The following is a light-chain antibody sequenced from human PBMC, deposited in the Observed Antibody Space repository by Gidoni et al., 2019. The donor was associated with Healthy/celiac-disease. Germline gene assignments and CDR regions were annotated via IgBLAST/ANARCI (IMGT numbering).Light chain of an antibody. J-gene: IGKJ3*01. CDR3: QQYGSSPFT. CDR2: GAS. V-gene: IGKV3-20*01. CDR1: QSVSSSY. Sequence: EIVLTQSPCTLSLSPGERATLSCRAIQSVSSSYLAWYQKKPGQAPRLLIYGASSRATGIPDRFSGSGAGTDFTLTISRLEPEDFAVYYCQQYGSSPFTFGPGTKVDIK.